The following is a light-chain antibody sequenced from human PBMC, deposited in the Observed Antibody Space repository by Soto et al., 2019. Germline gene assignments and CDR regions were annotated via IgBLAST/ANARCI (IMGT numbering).Light chain of an antibody. V-gene: IGKV3-11*01. J-gene: IGKJ5*01. CDR1: QSVGTY. Sequence: EVVLTQSPATLSLSPGERATLSCRASQSVGTYLVWYQQKHGQPPSLLIYDASNRATDVPVRFSGSGSGTDFTLTISSLEPEDVAVYYCQQRNSWPITFRQGTRLEIK. CDR2: DAS. CDR3: QQRNSWPIT.